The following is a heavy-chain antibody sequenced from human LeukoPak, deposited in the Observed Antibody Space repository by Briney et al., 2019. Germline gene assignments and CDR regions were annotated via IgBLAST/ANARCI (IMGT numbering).Heavy chain of an antibody. CDR1: GYTLTGLS. D-gene: IGHD6-13*01. Sequence: ASVKVSCTVSGYTLTGLSMHWVRQAPGKGHEWMGGFDPEDGETIYAQKFQGRVTMTEDTSTDTAYMELSSLRSEDTAVYYCATESGLIAAADYNWFDPWGQGTLVTVSS. CDR2: FDPEDGET. CDR3: ATESGLIAAADYNWFDP. J-gene: IGHJ5*02. V-gene: IGHV1-24*01.